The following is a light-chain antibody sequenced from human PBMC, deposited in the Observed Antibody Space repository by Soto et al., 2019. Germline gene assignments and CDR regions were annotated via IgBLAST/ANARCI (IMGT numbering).Light chain of an antibody. CDR1: SSDVGGYNY. Sequence: QAVVTQPASVSGSPGQSITISCTGTSSDVGGYNYVSWYQQHPGKAPKLMIYDVSNRPSGVSNRFSGFKSGNTASLTISGLHAEDEADYYCSSYTTSSTYVFGTGTQLTVL. V-gene: IGLV2-14*03. CDR3: SSYTTSSTYV. CDR2: DVS. J-gene: IGLJ6*01.